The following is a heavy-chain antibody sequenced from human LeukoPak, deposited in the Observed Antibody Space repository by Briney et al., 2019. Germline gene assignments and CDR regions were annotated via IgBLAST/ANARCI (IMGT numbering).Heavy chain of an antibody. D-gene: IGHD3-22*01. V-gene: IGHV4-34*01. CDR3: ARGAQTYYDKAPVDY. J-gene: IGHJ4*02. CDR2: INHSGST. Sequence: SETLSLTCTVSGGSISGSYWSWIRQPPGKGLEWIGEINHSGSTNYNPSLKSRVTISVDTSKSQFSLKLNSMTAADTAVYYCARGAQTYYDKAPVDYWGQGTLVTVSS. CDR1: GGSISGSY.